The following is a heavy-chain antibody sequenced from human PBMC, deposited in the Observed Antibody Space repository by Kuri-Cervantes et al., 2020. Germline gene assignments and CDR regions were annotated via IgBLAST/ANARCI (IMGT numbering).Heavy chain of an antibody. CDR1: GFTFSSYG. V-gene: IGHV3-33*01. Sequence: LSLTCAASGFTFSSYGMHWVRQAPGKGLEWVAVIWYDGSNKYYADSVKGRFTISRDNSKNTLYLQMNSLRAEDTAVYYCARGNSSGWFGYWGQGTLVTVSS. CDR3: ARGNSSGWFGY. D-gene: IGHD6-19*01. J-gene: IGHJ4*02. CDR2: IWYDGSNK.